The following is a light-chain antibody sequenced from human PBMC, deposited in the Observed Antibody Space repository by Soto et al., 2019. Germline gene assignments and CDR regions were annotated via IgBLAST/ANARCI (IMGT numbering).Light chain of an antibody. CDR2: DVS. CDR1: SSDVGYYNY. V-gene: IGLV2-11*01. CDR3: SSYAGSNNFV. J-gene: IGLJ1*01. Sequence: QSVLTQPRSVSGSPGQSVTISCTGTSSDVGYYNYVSWYQQYPGKAPKLMIYDVSGRPSGVPDRFSGSKSGNTASLTVSGLQAEDEADYYCSSYAGSNNFVFGTGTKVTVL.